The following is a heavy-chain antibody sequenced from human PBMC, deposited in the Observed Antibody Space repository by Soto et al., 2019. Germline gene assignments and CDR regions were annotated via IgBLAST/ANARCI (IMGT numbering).Heavy chain of an antibody. CDR2: INHSGST. CDR3: ARGGYYYGSGSASFDY. V-gene: IGHV4-34*01. Sequence: PSETLSLTCAVYGGSFSGYYWSWIRQPPGKGLEWIGEINHSGSTNYNPSLKSRVTISVDTSKNQFSLKLSSVTAADTAVYYCARGGYYYGSGSASFDYCGQRTPLT. CDR1: GGSFSGYY. J-gene: IGHJ4*02. D-gene: IGHD3-10*01.